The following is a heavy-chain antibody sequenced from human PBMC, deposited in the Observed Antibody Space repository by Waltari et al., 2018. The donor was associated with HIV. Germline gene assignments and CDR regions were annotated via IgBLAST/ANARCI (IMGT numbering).Heavy chain of an antibody. CDR3: ASLGYCSSTSCYTPESYYYYGMDV. Sequence: QVQLVQSGAEVKKPGASVKVSCKASGYTFTSYGISWVLQAPGPGLEWMGWISAYNGNTNYAQKLQGRVTMTTDTSTSTAYMELRSLRSDDTAVYYCASLGYCSSTSCYTPESYYYYGMDVWGQGTTVTVSS. J-gene: IGHJ6*02. CDR1: GYTFTSYG. CDR2: ISAYNGNT. D-gene: IGHD2-2*02. V-gene: IGHV1-18*01.